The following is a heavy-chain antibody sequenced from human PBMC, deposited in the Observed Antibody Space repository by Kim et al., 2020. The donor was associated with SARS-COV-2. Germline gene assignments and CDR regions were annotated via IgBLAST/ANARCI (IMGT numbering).Heavy chain of an antibody. CDR3: ARGLFRTGFDV. CDR1: GFTFRNYW. CDR2: ISSDGSST. J-gene: IGHJ6*02. Sequence: LSLTCAASGFTFRNYWINWVRQAPGKGLVWVSRISSDGSSTNYADSVKGRFTLSRDNAENTLYLQMNSLRAEDTAVYYCARGLFRTGFDVWGQGTTVTVSS. D-gene: IGHD2-21*02. V-gene: IGHV3-74*01.